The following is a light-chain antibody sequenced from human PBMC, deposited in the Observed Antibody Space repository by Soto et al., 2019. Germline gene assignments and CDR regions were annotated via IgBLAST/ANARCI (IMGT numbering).Light chain of an antibody. CDR3: SSYTTVYTYV. CDR2: DVS. J-gene: IGLJ1*01. V-gene: IGLV2-14*03. CDR1: SSDVGGYNF. Sequence: QSALTQPASVSGSPGQSVTISCAGTSSDVGGYNFVSWYQQHPGKAPQLMIYDVSSRPSGVSNRFSGSKLGTPASLPIFGLKAEDEADYYSSSYTTVYTYVFGTGTKVTVL.